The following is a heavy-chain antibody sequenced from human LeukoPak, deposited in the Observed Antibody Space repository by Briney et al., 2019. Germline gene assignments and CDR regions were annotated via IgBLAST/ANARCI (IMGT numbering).Heavy chain of an antibody. CDR2: IYGSGRDT. J-gene: IGHJ4*02. CDR3: AEDRVPDGAWSLDY. CDR1: GFTFMTYS. V-gene: IGHV3-23*01. D-gene: IGHD4/OR15-4a*01. Sequence: GGSLRLSCVTSGFTFMTYSMIWVRQAPGKGLEWVAGIYGSGRDTFYADSVKGRFTISKDSSGKMLFLQMNSLRAEDTAIYYCAEDRVPDGAWSLDYWGQGTPVTVSS.